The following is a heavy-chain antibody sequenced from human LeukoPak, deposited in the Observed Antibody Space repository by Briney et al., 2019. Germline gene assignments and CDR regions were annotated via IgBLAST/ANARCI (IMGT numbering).Heavy chain of an antibody. CDR1: GGSISSYY. V-gene: IGHV4-59*01. D-gene: IGHD7-27*01. Sequence: SETLSLTCTASGGSISSYYLSWIRQPPGKGLEWIGYIYYSGSTNYNPSLKIRVTISVDTSKNQFSLKLSSVTAADTAVYYCARGELGIVDYWGQGTLVTVSS. J-gene: IGHJ4*02. CDR3: ARGELGIVDY. CDR2: IYYSGST.